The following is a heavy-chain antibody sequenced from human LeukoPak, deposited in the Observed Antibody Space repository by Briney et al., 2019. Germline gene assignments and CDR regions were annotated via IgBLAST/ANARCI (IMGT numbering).Heavy chain of an antibody. CDR2: INHSGST. J-gene: IGHJ4*02. Sequence: KPSETLSLTCAVYGGSFSGYYWSWIRQPPGKGLEWIGEINHSGSTNYNPSLKSRVTISVDTSKNQFSLKLSSVTAADTAVYYCARRSIAVAGTFDYWDQGTLVTVSS. D-gene: IGHD6-19*01. V-gene: IGHV4-34*01. CDR3: ARRSIAVAGTFDY. CDR1: GGSFSGYY.